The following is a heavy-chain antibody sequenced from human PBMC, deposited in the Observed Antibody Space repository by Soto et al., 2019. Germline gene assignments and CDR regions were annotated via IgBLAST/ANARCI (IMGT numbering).Heavy chain of an antibody. CDR3: ARVRSGRAALHYYYLEV. Sequence: PSETLSLTCTVSGGSISSYYWSWIRQPPGKGLEWIGYIYYSGSTNYNPSLKSRVTISVDTSKNQFSLKLSSVTAADTAVYYCARVRSGRAALHYYYLEVWGKGTTVTVSS. D-gene: IGHD6-6*01. V-gene: IGHV4-59*01. CDR1: GGSISSYY. CDR2: IYYSGST. J-gene: IGHJ6*03.